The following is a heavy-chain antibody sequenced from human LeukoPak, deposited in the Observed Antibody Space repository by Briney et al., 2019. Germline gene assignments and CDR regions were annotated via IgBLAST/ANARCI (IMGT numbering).Heavy chain of an antibody. CDR2: MNPNSGNT. J-gene: IGHJ4*02. V-gene: IGHV1-8*02. Sequence: ASVKVSCKASRGTFSSYAISWVRQAPGQGLEWMGWMNPNSGNTGYAQKFQGRVTMTRNTSISTAYMELSSLRSEDTAVYYCARGSSDYYDSSGSYWGQGTLVTVSS. D-gene: IGHD3-22*01. CDR1: RGTFSSYA. CDR3: ARGSSDYYDSSGSY.